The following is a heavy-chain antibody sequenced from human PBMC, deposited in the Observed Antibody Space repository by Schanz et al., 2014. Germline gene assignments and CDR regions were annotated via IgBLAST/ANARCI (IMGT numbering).Heavy chain of an antibody. CDR3: ARDGDRFYHNYDMDV. V-gene: IGHV3-30*19. J-gene: IGHJ6*03. CDR1: GFTFSSYG. D-gene: IGHD4-17*01. Sequence: QVQLVESGGGVVQFGRSLRLSCVASGFTFSSYGMHWVRQAPGKGLEWVAVISYDGSNKYYADSVKGRFTISRDNAKNSLYLQMNSLRAEDTAVYYCARDGDRFYHNYDMDVWGKGTTVTVSS. CDR2: ISYDGSNK.